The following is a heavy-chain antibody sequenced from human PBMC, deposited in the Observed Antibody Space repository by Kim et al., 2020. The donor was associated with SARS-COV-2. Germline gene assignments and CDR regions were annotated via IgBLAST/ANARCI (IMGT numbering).Heavy chain of an antibody. CDR2: ISGSGGST. Sequence: GGSLRLSCAASGFTFSSYAMSWVRQAPGKGLEWVSAISGSGGSTYYADSVKGRFTNSRDNSKNTLYLQMNSLRAEDTAVYYCAKTDDSSGFYGDAFDYWGQGTLVTVSS. D-gene: IGHD3-22*01. J-gene: IGHJ4*02. V-gene: IGHV3-23*01. CDR1: GFTFSSYA. CDR3: AKTDDSSGFYGDAFDY.